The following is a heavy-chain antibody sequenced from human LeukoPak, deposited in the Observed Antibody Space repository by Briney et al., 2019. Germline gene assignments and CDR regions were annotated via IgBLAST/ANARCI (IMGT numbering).Heavy chain of an antibody. CDR3: ARDNVGSSFDY. J-gene: IGHJ4*02. Sequence: GGSLRLSCAASGFTFSSYWMSWVRQAPGKGLEWVANIKQEGSEKYYVDSVKGRFTISRDNAKNSLYLQMNSLRAEDTAVYYCARDNVGSSFDYWGQGTLVTVSS. D-gene: IGHD6-13*01. CDR2: IKQEGSEK. CDR1: GFTFSSYW. V-gene: IGHV3-7*01.